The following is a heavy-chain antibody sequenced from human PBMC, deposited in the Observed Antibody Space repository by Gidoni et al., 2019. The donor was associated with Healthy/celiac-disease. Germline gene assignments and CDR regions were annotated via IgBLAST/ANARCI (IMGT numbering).Heavy chain of an antibody. CDR2: ISGSGGST. CDR3: AKAPGRGGAIDY. V-gene: IGHV3-23*01. J-gene: IGHJ4*02. Sequence: EVQLLESGGGLVQPGGSLRLSCAASGFTFSSYAMSWVRQAPGKGLDWVSAISGSGGSTYYADSVKGRFTISRDNSKNTLYLQMNSLRAEDTAVYYCAKAPGRGGAIDYWGQGTLVTVSS. D-gene: IGHD2-21*01. CDR1: GFTFSSYA.